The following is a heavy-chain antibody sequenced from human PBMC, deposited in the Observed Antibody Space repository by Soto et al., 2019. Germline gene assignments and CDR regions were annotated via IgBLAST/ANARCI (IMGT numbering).Heavy chain of an antibody. CDR2: IIPIFGTA. Sequence: ASVKVSCKDSGGTFSSYAISWVRQAPGQGLEWMGGIIPIFGTANYAQKFQGRVTITADESTSTAYMELSSLRSEDTAVYYCAAYYYDSSGYYIPQEYFQHWGQGTLVTVSS. CDR3: AAYYYDSSGYYIPQEYFQH. CDR1: GGTFSSYA. J-gene: IGHJ1*01. D-gene: IGHD3-22*01. V-gene: IGHV1-69*13.